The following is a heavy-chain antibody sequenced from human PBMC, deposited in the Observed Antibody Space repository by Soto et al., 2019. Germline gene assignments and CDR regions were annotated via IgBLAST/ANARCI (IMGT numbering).Heavy chain of an antibody. V-gene: IGHV3-33*01. Sequence: QVQLVESGGGVVQPGRSLRLSCAASGFTFSSYGMHWVRQAPGKGLEWVAVIWYDGSNKYYADYVKGRFTISRDNSKNARYLQMISLCAEDTAVYYCARDGQGGAGRPGFDYWGQGTLVTVAS. D-gene: IGHD3-16*01. CDR2: IWYDGSNK. CDR3: ARDGQGGAGRPGFDY. J-gene: IGHJ4*02. CDR1: GFTFSSYG.